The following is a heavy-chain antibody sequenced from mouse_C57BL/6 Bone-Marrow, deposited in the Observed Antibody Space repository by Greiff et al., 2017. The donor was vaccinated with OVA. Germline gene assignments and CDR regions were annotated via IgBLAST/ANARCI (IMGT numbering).Heavy chain of an antibody. CDR1: GFTFSDFY. CDR3: ARDALPAYYGSSYWYFDV. D-gene: IGHD1-1*01. J-gene: IGHJ1*03. V-gene: IGHV7-1*01. CDR2: SRNKANDYTT. Sequence: EVKLMESGGGLVQSGRSLRLSCATSGFTFSDFYMEWVRQAPGKGLEWIAASRNKANDYTTEYSASVKGRFIVSRDTSQSILYLQMNALRAEDTAMYYCARDALPAYYGSSYWYFDVWGTGTTVTVSS.